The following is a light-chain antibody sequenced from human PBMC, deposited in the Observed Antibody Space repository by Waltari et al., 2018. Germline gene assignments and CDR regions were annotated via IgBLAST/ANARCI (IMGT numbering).Light chain of an antibody. CDR2: DVT. CDR1: SSDVAGFNY. J-gene: IGLJ2*01. CDR3: SSYKGSSTL. V-gene: IGLV2-14*03. Sequence: QPALTQPASVSGSPGQPITIPCTGTSSDVAGFNYVSWYQQHPGNAPKLLIYDVTNRPSGVSNRFSGSKSANTASLTISGLQAEDEADYYCSSYKGSSTLFGGGTKLTVL.